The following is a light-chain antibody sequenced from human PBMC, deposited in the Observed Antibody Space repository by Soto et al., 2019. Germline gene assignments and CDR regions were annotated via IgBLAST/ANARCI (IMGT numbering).Light chain of an antibody. CDR3: AIWDGSLSGWV. V-gene: IGLV1-44*01. Sequence: QSVLTQPPSASGTPGQRVTISCSGSSSNIGGNTIHWYQQLPGTAPKLLIYTDNQRPSGVPDRFSGSKSGTSASLAISGLQSEDEADYYCAIWDGSLSGWVFGGGTKLTVL. CDR2: TDN. J-gene: IGLJ3*02. CDR1: SSNIGGNT.